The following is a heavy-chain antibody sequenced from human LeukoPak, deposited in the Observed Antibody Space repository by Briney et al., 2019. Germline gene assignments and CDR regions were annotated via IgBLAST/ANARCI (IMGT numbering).Heavy chain of an antibody. Sequence: PSETLSLTCTVSGGSISSGSYYWSWIRQPAGKGLEWIGEINHSRSTHYNPSLKSRVTISVDTSKNQFSLKLSSVTAADTAVYYCARQPGNYFDYWGQGTLVTVSS. V-gene: IGHV4-61*10. CDR3: ARQPGNYFDY. CDR1: GGSISSGSYY. J-gene: IGHJ4*02. CDR2: INHSRST.